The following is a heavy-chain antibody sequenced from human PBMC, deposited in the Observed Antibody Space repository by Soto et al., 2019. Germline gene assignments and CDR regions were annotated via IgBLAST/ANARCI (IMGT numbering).Heavy chain of an antibody. CDR1: GGSINSGGYF. CDR3: AGGHYTNSWSANYFDY. Sequence: QVQLQESGPGLVKPSQTLSLTCTVSGGSINSGGYFWSWIRQHPGKGLEWIGYISYSGSTSYNPSLKRRITISVDTSKNQFSLKLNSVTAADTAVYYCAGGHYTNSWSANYFDYWGQGTLVTVSS. D-gene: IGHD6-13*01. J-gene: IGHJ4*02. V-gene: IGHV4-31*03. CDR2: ISYSGST.